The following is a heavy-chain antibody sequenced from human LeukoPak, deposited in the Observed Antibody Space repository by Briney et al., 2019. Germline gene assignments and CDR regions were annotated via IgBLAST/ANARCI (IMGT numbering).Heavy chain of an antibody. V-gene: IGHV3-21*01. D-gene: IGHD3-3*01. CDR3: ARAAYYDFWGGDYYMDV. Sequence: GGSLRLSCAASGFTVSSNYMSWVRQAPGKGLEWVSSISSSSSYIYYADSVKGRFTISRDNAKNSLYLQMNSLRAEDTAVYYCARAAYYDFWGGDYYMDVWGKGTTVTVSS. CDR1: GFTVSSNY. CDR2: ISSSSSYI. J-gene: IGHJ6*03.